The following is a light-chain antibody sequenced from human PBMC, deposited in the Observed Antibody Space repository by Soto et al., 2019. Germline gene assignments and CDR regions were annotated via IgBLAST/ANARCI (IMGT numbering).Light chain of an antibody. V-gene: IGLV2-8*01. CDR3: SSHAGSKRV. CDR2: EVS. J-gene: IGLJ1*01. Sequence: QSVLTQPASVSGSPGQAITISCTGTSSDVGGYTYVSWYQQHPGKAPKLMIYEVSKRPSGVPDRFSGSKSGNTASLTVSGLQAEDEADYYCSSHAGSKRVFGTGTKVTVL. CDR1: SSDVGGYTY.